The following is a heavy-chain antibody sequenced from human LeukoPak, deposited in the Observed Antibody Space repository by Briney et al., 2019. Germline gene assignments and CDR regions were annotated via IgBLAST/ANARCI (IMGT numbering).Heavy chain of an antibody. Sequence: GGSLRLSCAASGFTFSSYSMNWVRQAPGKGLEWVSYISSSSSTIYYADSVKGRFTISRDNAKNSLYLQMNSLRAEDTAVYYCARDPETGYSSSWYPYWGQGTLVTVSS. CDR2: ISSSSSTI. D-gene: IGHD6-13*01. CDR3: ARDPETGYSSSWYPY. CDR1: GFTFSSYS. J-gene: IGHJ4*02. V-gene: IGHV3-48*01.